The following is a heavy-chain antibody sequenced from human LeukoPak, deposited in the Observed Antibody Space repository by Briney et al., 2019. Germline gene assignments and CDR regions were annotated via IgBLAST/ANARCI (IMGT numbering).Heavy chain of an antibody. CDR1: GFIFSNYA. Sequence: GGSLRLSCAASGFIFSNYAMYWVRQAPGKGLEWVSAISGRSDNTYYADSVKGRFTLSRDSSKNTLYLQMNSLRAEDTAVYYCAKDHTALRLRFSAWEFDPWGQGTLVTVSS. CDR3: AKDHTALRLRFSAWEFDP. CDR2: ISGRSDNT. J-gene: IGHJ5*02. V-gene: IGHV3-23*01. D-gene: IGHD5-12*01.